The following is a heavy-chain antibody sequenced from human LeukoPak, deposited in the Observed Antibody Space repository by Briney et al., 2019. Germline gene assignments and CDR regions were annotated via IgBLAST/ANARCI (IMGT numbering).Heavy chain of an antibody. CDR3: ARSAGTGGPYYFDY. Sequence: GGSLRLSCAASGFTFNTYSMNWVRQAPGKGLEWVSSISGLSTYIYYPDSMKGRFTISRDNAKNPLFLQVSSLRAEDTAVYFCARSAGTGGPYYFDYWGQGSLVTVSS. CDR2: ISGLSTYI. D-gene: IGHD3/OR15-3a*01. CDR1: GFTFNTYS. J-gene: IGHJ4*02. V-gene: IGHV3-21*04.